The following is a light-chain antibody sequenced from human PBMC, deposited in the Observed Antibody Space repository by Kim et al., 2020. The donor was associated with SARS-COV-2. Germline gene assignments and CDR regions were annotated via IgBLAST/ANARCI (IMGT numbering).Light chain of an antibody. V-gene: IGKV1D-16*01. J-gene: IGKJ5*01. CDR3: QQYKSYPVT. CDR1: QDISRW. Sequence: ASVGDSVTVACRASQDISRWLAWYQQKPGTAPKSLIYTATTLESGVPSRFSGSGSGTYFTLTISSLQPEDFATYYCQQYKSYPVTFGQGTRLEIK. CDR2: TAT.